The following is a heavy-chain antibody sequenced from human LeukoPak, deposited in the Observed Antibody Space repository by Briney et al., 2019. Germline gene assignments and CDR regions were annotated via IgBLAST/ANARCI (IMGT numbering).Heavy chain of an antibody. D-gene: IGHD3-9*01. CDR2: IHYTGST. CDR1: GGSITSSY. V-gene: IGHV4-59*01. Sequence: PSGTLSLTCTVSGGSITSSYWSWIRQSPGKGLEWIGYIHYTGSTNYNPSLKSRVTMLIDTSKNQFSLKLSSVTAADTAVYYCARGRYSAGDNWFDPWGQGILVTVSS. CDR3: ARGRYSAGDNWFDP. J-gene: IGHJ5*02.